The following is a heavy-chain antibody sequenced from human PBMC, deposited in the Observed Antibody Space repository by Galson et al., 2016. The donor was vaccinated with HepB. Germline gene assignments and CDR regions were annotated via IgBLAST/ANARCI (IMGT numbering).Heavy chain of an antibody. CDR2: INSDGSST. D-gene: IGHD2-15*01. J-gene: IGHJ3*01. CDR1: GFTFNKYW. CDR3: ARDAYVPDCSGGGCYWSDALDL. V-gene: IGHV3-74*01. Sequence: LRLSCAASGFTFNKYWMHWIRQAPGKGLVWVSRINSDGSSTSYADSVQGRFTIFRDNAKNTLHLQMNGLRAEDTAVYYRARDAYVPDCSGGGCYWSDALDLWGQGTMVTVSS.